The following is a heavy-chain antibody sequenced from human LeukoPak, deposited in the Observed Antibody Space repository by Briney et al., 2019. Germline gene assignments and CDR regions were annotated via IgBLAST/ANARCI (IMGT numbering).Heavy chain of an antibody. J-gene: IGHJ4*02. D-gene: IGHD3-10*01. V-gene: IGHV3-30*03. CDR2: ISYDGSNK. Sequence: PGGSLRLSCAASGFTFSSYGMHWVRQAPGKGLEWVAVISYDGSNKYYADSVKGRFTIPRDNSKNTLYLQMNSLRAEDTAVYYCARGSYYAFFWSQGTLVTVSS. CDR3: ARGSYYAFF. CDR1: GFTFSSYG.